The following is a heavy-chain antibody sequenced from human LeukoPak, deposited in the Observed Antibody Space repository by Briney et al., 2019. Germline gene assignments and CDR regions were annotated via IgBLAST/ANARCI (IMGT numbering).Heavy chain of an antibody. J-gene: IGHJ4*02. CDR2: IYPDDSNT. Sequence: GESLKISCQGSGYNFPIYWIGWVRQMPGQGLEWMGIIYPDDSNTIYGPSFQGQVTISADKSINTAYLEWSSLKASDTAIYYCGRHMNNLQLWLDYWGQGTVVTVSS. D-gene: IGHD1/OR15-1a*01. CDR1: GYNFPIYW. CDR3: GRHMNNLQLWLDY. V-gene: IGHV5-51*01.